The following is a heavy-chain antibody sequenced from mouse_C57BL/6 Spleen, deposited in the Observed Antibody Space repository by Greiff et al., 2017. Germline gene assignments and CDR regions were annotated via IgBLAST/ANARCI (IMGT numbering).Heavy chain of an antibody. Sequence: QVQLQQPGAELVMPGASVKLSCKASGYTFTSYWMHWVKQRPGQGLEWIGEIDPSDSYTKYNQKFKGKSTLTLDKSSSTAYMQLSSLTSEDSAVYYCARSSTVVATDYWGQGTTLTVSS. J-gene: IGHJ2*01. CDR3: ARSSTVVATDY. V-gene: IGHV1-69*01. CDR1: GYTFTSYW. D-gene: IGHD1-1*01. CDR2: IDPSDSYT.